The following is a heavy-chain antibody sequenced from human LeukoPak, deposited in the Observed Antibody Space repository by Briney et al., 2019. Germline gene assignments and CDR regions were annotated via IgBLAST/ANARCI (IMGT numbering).Heavy chain of an antibody. J-gene: IGHJ4*02. CDR2: TNPNSGNT. CDR1: GYTFTSYD. CDR3: AHSPGYSYGRPLDY. Sequence: GASVKVSCKASGYTFTSYDINWVRQATGQGLEWMGWTNPNSGNTGYAQKFQGRVTMTRNTSISTAYMELSSLRSEDTAVYYCAHSPGYSYGRPLDYWGQGTLVTVSS. D-gene: IGHD5-18*01. V-gene: IGHV1-8*01.